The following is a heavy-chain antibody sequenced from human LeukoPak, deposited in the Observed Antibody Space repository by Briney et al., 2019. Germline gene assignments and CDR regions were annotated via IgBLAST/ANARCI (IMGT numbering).Heavy chain of an antibody. CDR3: ARHLPDIYSSSWYPRDY. Sequence: SETLSITCTVSGGSISSSSYYWGWIRQPPGKGLEWIGSIYYSGSTYYNPSLKSRVTISVDTSKNQFSLKLSSVTAADTAVYYCARHLPDIYSSSWYPRDYWGQGTLVTVSS. D-gene: IGHD6-13*01. CDR2: IYYSGST. V-gene: IGHV4-39*01. J-gene: IGHJ4*02. CDR1: GGSISSSSYY.